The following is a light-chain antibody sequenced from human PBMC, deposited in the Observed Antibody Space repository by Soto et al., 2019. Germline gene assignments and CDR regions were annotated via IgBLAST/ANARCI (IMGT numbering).Light chain of an antibody. CDR2: KAS. V-gene: IGKV1-5*03. CDR1: QTISSW. Sequence: DIQMTQSPSTLSGSVGDRVTITCRASQTISSWLAWYQQKPGKAPKLLIYKASTLKSGVPSRFSDRGSGTEFTLTISSLQPDDVATYYCQHYGDAPITLGQGTLLEIK. J-gene: IGKJ5*01. CDR3: QHYGDAPIT.